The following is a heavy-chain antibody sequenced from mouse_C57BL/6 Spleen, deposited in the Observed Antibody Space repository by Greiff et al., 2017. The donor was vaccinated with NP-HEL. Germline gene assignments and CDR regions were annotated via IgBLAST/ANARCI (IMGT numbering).Heavy chain of an antibody. J-gene: IGHJ4*01. CDR1: GFNIKDYY. Sequence: EVQLQQSGAELVKPGASVKLSCTASGFNIKDYYMHWVKQRTEQGLEWIGRIDPEDGETKYAPKFQGKATITADTSSNTAYLQLSSLTSEDTAVYYCAVYTVVASHYDAMDYWGQGTSVTVSS. V-gene: IGHV14-2*01. D-gene: IGHD1-1*01. CDR2: IDPEDGET. CDR3: AVYTVVASHYDAMDY.